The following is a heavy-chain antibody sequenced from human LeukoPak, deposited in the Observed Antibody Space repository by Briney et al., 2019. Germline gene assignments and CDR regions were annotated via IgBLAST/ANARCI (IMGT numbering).Heavy chain of an antibody. V-gene: IGHV3-23*01. CDR1: GFTFSSYA. J-gene: IGHJ4*02. CDR3: AKDVYSSSWYYFDY. CDR2: ISGSGGST. Sequence: LGGSLRLSCAASGFTFSSYAMSWVRQAPGKGLEWVSAISGSGGSTYYADSVKGRFTIPRDNSKNTLYLQMNSLRAEDTAVYYCAKDVYSSSWYYFDYWGQGTLVTVSS. D-gene: IGHD6-13*01.